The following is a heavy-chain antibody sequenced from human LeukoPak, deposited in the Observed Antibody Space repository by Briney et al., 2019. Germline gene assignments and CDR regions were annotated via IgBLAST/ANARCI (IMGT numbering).Heavy chain of an antibody. CDR1: GYTFTSYG. CDR3: ARRTYYYDSSGD. Sequence: GASVKVSCKASGYTFTSYGISWVRQAPGQGLEWMGRIIPILGIANYAQKFQGRVTITADKSTSTAYMELSSLRSEDTAVYYCARRTYYYDSSGDWGQGTLVTVSS. D-gene: IGHD3-22*01. J-gene: IGHJ4*02. CDR2: IIPILGIA. V-gene: IGHV1-69*04.